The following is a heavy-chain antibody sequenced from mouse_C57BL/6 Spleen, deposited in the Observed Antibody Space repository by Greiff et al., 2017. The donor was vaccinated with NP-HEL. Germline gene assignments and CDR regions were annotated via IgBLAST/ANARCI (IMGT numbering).Heavy chain of an antibody. V-gene: IGHV1-80*01. Sequence: VQGVESGAELVKPGASVKISCKASGYAFSSYWMNWVKQRPGKGLEWIGQIYPGDGDTNYNGKFKGKATLTADKSSSTAYMQLSSLTSEDSAVYFCAREGLGRRYFDVWGTGTTVTVSS. CDR1: GYAFSSYW. CDR3: AREGLGRRYFDV. D-gene: IGHD4-1*01. J-gene: IGHJ1*03. CDR2: IYPGDGDT.